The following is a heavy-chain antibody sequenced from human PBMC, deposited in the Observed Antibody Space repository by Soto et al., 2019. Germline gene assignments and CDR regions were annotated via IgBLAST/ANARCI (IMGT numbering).Heavy chain of an antibody. V-gene: IGHV4-31*03. CDR1: CGSISSGGYY. D-gene: IGHD4-17*01. CDR2: IYYSGST. CDR3: ARDGLRSTYYYYGMDV. Sequence: PSEAVSLPCTVSCGSISSGGYYWSWILQHLGNGLEWIGYIYYSGSTYYNPSLKSRVTISVDTSKNQFSLKLSSVTAADTAVYYCARDGLRSTYYYYGMDVWGQGTTVTVSS. J-gene: IGHJ6*02.